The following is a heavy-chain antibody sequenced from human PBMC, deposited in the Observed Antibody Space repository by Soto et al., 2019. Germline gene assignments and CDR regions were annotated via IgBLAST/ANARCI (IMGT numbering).Heavy chain of an antibody. V-gene: IGHV4-34*01. CDR3: ARGPRIAYLPYFDY. D-gene: IGHD6-13*01. CDR2: INHSGST. CDR1: GGSFSGYY. Sequence: PSETLSLTCAVYGGSFSGYYWSWIRQPPGKGLEWIGEINHSGSTNYNPSLKSRVTISVDTSKNQFSLKLSSVTAADTAVYYCARGPRIAYLPYFDYWGQGTLVTVSS. J-gene: IGHJ4*02.